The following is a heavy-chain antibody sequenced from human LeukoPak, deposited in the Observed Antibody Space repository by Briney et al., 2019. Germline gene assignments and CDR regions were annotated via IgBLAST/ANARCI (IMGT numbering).Heavy chain of an antibody. CDR2: LYYSGST. V-gene: IGHV4-39*01. Sequence: SETLSLTCTVSGGSISSSDYYWGWIRQPPGKGLEWIGSLYYSGSTYYNPSFKSRVTISVDTSKNQFSLKLSSVTAADTAVYYCARLLAVPGNWHFDYWGQGTLVTVSS. CDR1: GGSISSSDYY. CDR3: ARLLAVPGNWHFDY. D-gene: IGHD6-19*01. J-gene: IGHJ4*02.